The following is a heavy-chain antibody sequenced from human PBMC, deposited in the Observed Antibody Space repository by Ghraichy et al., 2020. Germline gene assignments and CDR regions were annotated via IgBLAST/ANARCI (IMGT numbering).Heavy chain of an antibody. CDR3: ARADARKLRFLEWLPSPLNYGMDV. V-gene: IGHV1-18*04. CDR1: GYTFTSYG. Sequence: ASVKVSCKASGYTFTSYGISWVRQAPGQGLEWMGWISAYNGNTNYAQKLQGRVTMTTDTSTSTAYMELRSLRSDDTAVYYCARADARKLRFLEWLPSPLNYGMDVWGQGTTVTVSS. J-gene: IGHJ6*02. CDR2: ISAYNGNT. D-gene: IGHD3-3*01.